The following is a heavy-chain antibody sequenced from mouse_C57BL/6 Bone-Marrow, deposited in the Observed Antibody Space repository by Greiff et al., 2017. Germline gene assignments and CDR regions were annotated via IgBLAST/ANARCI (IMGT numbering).Heavy chain of an antibody. J-gene: IGHJ4*01. CDR3: AAPYCYGSRRGYAMDY. D-gene: IGHD1-1*01. V-gene: IGHV1-72*01. CDR2: IDPNSGGT. Sequence: VQLQQPGAELVKPGASVKLSCKASGYTFTSYWMHWVKQRPGRGLEWIGRIDPNSGGTKYNEKFKSKATLTADKPSSTAYMQLSSLTSEDSAVYYCAAPYCYGSRRGYAMDYWGQGTSVTVSS. CDR1: GYTFTSYW.